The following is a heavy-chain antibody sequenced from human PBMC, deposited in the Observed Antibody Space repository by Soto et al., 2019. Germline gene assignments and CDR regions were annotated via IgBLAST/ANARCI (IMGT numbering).Heavy chain of an antibody. CDR2: IYYSGST. CDR1: GGSISSGGYY. J-gene: IGHJ4*02. CDR3: ATYSYLLDTSGYHDV. D-gene: IGHD3-22*01. V-gene: IGHV4-31*03. Sequence: KTSETLSLTCTVSGGSISSGGYYWSWIRQHPGKGLEWIGYIYYSGSTYYNPSLKSRVTISVDTSKNQFSLNLSSVTAADTAVYYCATYSYLLDTSGYHDVWGQGLQVTVSS.